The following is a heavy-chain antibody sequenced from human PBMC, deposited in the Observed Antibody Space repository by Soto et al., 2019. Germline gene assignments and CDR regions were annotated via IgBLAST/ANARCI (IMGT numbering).Heavy chain of an antibody. CDR1: GFSLTTSGVG. Sequence: QITLNESGPTQVKPRQTLTLTCPFSGFSLTTSGVGVGWIRQSPGKAPEWLALIYWDDDKRYSPSLKSRLTITKDTFKNQVVLTMADLDPADTATYYCAHRVLRTVFGLVTTTAIYFDFWGQGTPVAVSS. D-gene: IGHD3-3*01. J-gene: IGHJ4*02. CDR2: IYWDDDK. V-gene: IGHV2-5*02. CDR3: AHRVLRTVFGLVTTTAIYFDF.